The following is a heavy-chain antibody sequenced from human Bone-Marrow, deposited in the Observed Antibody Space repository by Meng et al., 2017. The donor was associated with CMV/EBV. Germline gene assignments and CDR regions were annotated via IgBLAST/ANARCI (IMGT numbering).Heavy chain of an antibody. D-gene: IGHD2-2*01. Sequence: ASVKVSCKASEYTFSDYYVQWVRQAPGQGLEWMGRMNPNGRDTTYAQKFQGRVTLTADMSLRTAYMELNRLGYDDPAIFYCARVRVGCSASSCYSDLWGQGTLVTVSS. V-gene: IGHV1-2*06. CDR2: MNPNGRDT. CDR3: ARVRVGCSASSCYSDL. CDR1: EYTFSDYY. J-gene: IGHJ5*02.